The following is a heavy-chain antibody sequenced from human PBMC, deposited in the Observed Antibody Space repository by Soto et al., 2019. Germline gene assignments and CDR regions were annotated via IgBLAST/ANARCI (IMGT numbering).Heavy chain of an antibody. J-gene: IGHJ3*01. Sequence: GGSLRLSCADSGFSFSGYWMHWVRQGPGKGLVWVSRINTDGSSTNYADSVKGRFTISRDNAKNTVYLQMNSLRAEDTAVYYCARSPGGYYIDWGQGTMVTVSS. CDR2: INTDGSST. D-gene: IGHD3-9*01. V-gene: IGHV3-74*01. CDR3: ARSPGGYYID. CDR1: GFSFSGYW.